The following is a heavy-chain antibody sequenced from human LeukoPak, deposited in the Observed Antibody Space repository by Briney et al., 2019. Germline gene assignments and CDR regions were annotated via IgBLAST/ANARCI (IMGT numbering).Heavy chain of an antibody. V-gene: IGHV4-59*01. D-gene: IGHD3-9*01. CDR2: IYYSGST. Sequence: ASETLSLTCTVSGGSISSYYWSWIRQPPGKGLEWTGYIYYSGSTNYNPSLKSRVTISVDTSKNQFSLKLSSVTAADTAVYYCARETYDILTGTYFDYWGQGTLVTVS. CDR1: GGSISSYY. CDR3: ARETYDILTGTYFDY. J-gene: IGHJ4*02.